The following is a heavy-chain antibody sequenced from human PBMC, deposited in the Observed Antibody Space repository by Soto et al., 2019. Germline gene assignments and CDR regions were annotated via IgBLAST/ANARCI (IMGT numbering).Heavy chain of an antibody. D-gene: IGHD3-16*01. CDR2: IYYSGST. CDR3: GIVDMITFGGMTGPNDAFDR. J-gene: IGHJ3*01. CDR1: GGSISSGGYY. Sequence: SETLSLTCTVSGGSISSGGYYWSWIRQHPGKGLEWIGYIYYSGSTYYNPSLKSRVTISGDKSKNQFSLRLTSVTAADTAVYYCGIVDMITFGGMTGPNDAFDRWGQGKMVT. V-gene: IGHV4-30-4*08.